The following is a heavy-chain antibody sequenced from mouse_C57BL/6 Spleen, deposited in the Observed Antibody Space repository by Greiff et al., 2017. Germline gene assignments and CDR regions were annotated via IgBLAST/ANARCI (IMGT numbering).Heavy chain of an antibody. J-gene: IGHJ4*01. CDR2: INPSNGGT. V-gene: IGHV1-53*01. Sequence: QVQLQQPGTELVKPGASVKLSCKASGYTFTSYWMHWVKQRPGQGLEWIGNINPSNGGTNYNEKFKSKATLTVDKSSSTAYMQLSSLTSEDSAVYYCARGTCSYDYDGAEAMDYWGQGTSVTVSS. CDR3: ARGTCSYDYDGAEAMDY. D-gene: IGHD2-4*01. CDR1: GYTFTSYW.